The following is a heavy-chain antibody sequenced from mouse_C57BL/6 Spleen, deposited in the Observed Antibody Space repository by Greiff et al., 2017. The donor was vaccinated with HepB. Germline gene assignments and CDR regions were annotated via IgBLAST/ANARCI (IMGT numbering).Heavy chain of an antibody. CDR1: GYSITSGYY. D-gene: IGHD2-4*01. J-gene: IGHJ2*01. CDR3: ARGGDYDGYFDY. V-gene: IGHV3-6*01. Sequence: DVKLQESGPGLVKPSQSLSLTCSVTGYSITSGYYWNWIRQFPGNKLEWMGYISYDGSNNYNPSLKNRISITRDTSKNQFFLKLNSVTTEDTATYYCARGGDYDGYFDYWGQGTTLTVSS. CDR2: ISYDGSN.